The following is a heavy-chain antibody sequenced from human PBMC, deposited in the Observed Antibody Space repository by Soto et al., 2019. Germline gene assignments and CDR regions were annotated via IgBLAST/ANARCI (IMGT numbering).Heavy chain of an antibody. V-gene: IGHV3-33*01. Sequence: QVQLVESGGGVVQPGRSLRLSCAASGITFSNYGTHWVRQAPGKGLEWVAVIWYDGRDKYYADSVKGRFTISRDNSKNTLYLQMNSLTADDTAVYYCGSGDGYFDNWGQGTLVTVSS. J-gene: IGHJ4*02. CDR3: GSGDGYFDN. D-gene: IGHD2-21*01. CDR2: IWYDGRDK. CDR1: GITFSNYG.